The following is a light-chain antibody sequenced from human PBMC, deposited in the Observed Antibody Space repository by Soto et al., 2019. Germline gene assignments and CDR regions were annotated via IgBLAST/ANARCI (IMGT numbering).Light chain of an antibody. CDR1: QMIARW. J-gene: IGKJ2*01. CDR2: DAT. Sequence: IQMTQSPSTLSASVGDTVTLTCRSSQMIARWLAWYQQKPGIAPKLIIYDATSLQSGVPSRFSASASGTVFTLTISSLHPDDFATYYCLQYNTFPHTFGQGTKLEI. CDR3: LQYNTFPHT. V-gene: IGKV1-5*01.